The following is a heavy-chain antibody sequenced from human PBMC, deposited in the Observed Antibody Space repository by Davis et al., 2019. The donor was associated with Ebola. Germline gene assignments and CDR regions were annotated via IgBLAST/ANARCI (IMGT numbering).Heavy chain of an antibody. J-gene: IGHJ5*02. CDR1: GFTFSSYA. CDR2: IYSGGST. CDR3: ASRLPYYDILTGYSWTWFDP. V-gene: IGHV3-66*01. Sequence: GGSLRLSCAASGFTFSSYAMSWVRQAPGKGLEWVSVIYSGGSTYYADSVKGRFTISRDNSKNTLYLQMNSLRAEDTAVYYCASRLPYYDILTGYSWTWFDPWGQGTLVTVSS. D-gene: IGHD3-9*01.